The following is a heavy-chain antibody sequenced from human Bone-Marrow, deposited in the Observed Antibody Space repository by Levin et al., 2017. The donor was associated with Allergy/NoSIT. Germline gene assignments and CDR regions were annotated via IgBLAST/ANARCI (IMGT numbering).Heavy chain of an antibody. CDR3: ARQSGDAAFDI. V-gene: IGHV4-59*08. CDR1: GGSISSYY. Sequence: SQTLSLTCTVSGGSISSYYWSWIRPPPGKGLEWIGYIYFSGSTNYNPSLKSRVTISVDTSNNQFSLKLTSVTAADTALYYCARQSGDAAFDIWGQGTMVTVSS. J-gene: IGHJ3*02. CDR2: IYFSGST. D-gene: IGHD1-26*01.